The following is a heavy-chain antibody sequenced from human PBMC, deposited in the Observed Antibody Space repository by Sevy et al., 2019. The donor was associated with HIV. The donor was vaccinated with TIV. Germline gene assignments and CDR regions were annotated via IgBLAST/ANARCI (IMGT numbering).Heavy chain of an antibody. J-gene: IGHJ6*03. CDR2: ISSSSSTI. CDR3: ARDSYSSIAVAPYYYYYMDV. V-gene: IGHV3-48*01. D-gene: IGHD6-19*01. Sequence: QLGGSLRLSCAASGFTFSSYSMNWVRQAPGKGLEWVSYISSSSSTIYYADSVKGRFTISRDNAKNSLYLQMNSLRAEDTAVYYCARDSYSSIAVAPYYYYYMDVWGKGTTVTVSS. CDR1: GFTFSSYS.